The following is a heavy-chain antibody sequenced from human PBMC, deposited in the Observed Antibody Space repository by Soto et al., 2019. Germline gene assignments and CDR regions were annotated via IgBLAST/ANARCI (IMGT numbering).Heavy chain of an antibody. J-gene: IGHJ4*02. Sequence: PSETLSLTCTVSGDAVTNYFWSLIRQPPGKGLEWIGHMYHGGRTNYSPSLKSRVTMSLDSSRNQFSLKLSSVTAADTAVYFCARDLVYCTNGGGPILDFWGQGRLTTV. CDR3: ARDLVYCTNGGGPILDF. V-gene: IGHV4-59*02. CDR1: GDAVTNYF. D-gene: IGHD2-8*01. CDR2: MYHGGRT.